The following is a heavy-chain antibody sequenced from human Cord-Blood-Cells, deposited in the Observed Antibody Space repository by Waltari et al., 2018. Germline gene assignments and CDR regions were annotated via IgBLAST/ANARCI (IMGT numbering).Heavy chain of an antibody. CDR1: GGTFSSYA. D-gene: IGHD6-13*01. Sequence: QVQLVQSGAEVKKPGSSVTVSCKASGGTFSSYAISWVRQAPGQGLEWMGRIIPIFGKANYAQKFQGRVTITADESTSTAYMELSSLRSEDTAVYYCAGDIAAAGAFDIWGQGTMVTVSS. J-gene: IGHJ3*02. V-gene: IGHV1-69*18. CDR2: IIPIFGKA. CDR3: AGDIAAAGAFDI.